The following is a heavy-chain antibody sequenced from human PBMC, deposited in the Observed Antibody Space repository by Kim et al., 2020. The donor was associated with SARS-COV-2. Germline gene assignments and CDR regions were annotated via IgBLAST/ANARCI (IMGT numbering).Heavy chain of an antibody. D-gene: IGHD2-2*03. CDR1: GFNLGGYA. V-gene: IGHV3-9*01. Sequence: GGSLRLSCVASGFNLGGYAMHWVRQTPRKGLEWVSGIRRDSGNIDYADCVKGRFTISRDNAKNSLYLQMNSLAPEDTAVYYCAKAVGSGLVVPGVDSRG. CDR3: AKAVGSGLVVPGVDS. J-gene: IGHJ5*01. CDR2: IRRDSGNI.